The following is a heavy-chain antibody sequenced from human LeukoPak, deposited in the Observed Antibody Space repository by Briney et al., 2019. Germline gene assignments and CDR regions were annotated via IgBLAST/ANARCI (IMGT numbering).Heavy chain of an antibody. CDR3: AIQPELRYFDWSLDY. CDR2: ITWDGVTT. D-gene: IGHD3-9*01. CDR1: GFTFDDYG. Sequence: GGSLRLSCAASGFTFDDYGMHWVRQAPGKGLEWVSLITWDGVTTYYADSVKGRFTISRDNSKNTLYLQMNSLRAEDTAVYYCAIQPELRYFDWSLDYWGQGTLVTVSS. V-gene: IGHV3-43D*04. J-gene: IGHJ4*02.